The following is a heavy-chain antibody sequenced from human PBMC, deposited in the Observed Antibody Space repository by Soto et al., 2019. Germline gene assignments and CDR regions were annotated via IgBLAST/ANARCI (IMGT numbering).Heavy chain of an antibody. J-gene: IGHJ6*03. CDR2: IYYSGST. CDR1: GGSISSSSYY. CDR3: ARQVDYMDV. V-gene: IGHV4-39*01. Sequence: SETLSLTCTVSGGSISSSSYYWGWIRQPPGKGLEWIGSIYYSGSTYYNPSLKSRVTISVDTSKNQFSLKLSSVTAADTAVYYCARQVDYMDVWGKGTTVTVSS.